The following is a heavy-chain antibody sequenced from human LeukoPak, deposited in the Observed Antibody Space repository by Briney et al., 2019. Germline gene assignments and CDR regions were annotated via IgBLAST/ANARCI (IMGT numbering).Heavy chain of an antibody. CDR3: ARHDPSCSSTSCYAL. CDR1: GYSFTSYW. D-gene: IGHD2-2*01. Sequence: GESLKISCKGSGYSFTSYWIGWVRQMPGKGLEWMGIIYPGDPDTRYSPSFQGQVTISADKSISTAYLQWSSLKASDTAMYYCARHDPSCSSTSCYALWGQGTLVTVSS. CDR2: IYPGDPDT. J-gene: IGHJ4*02. V-gene: IGHV5-51*01.